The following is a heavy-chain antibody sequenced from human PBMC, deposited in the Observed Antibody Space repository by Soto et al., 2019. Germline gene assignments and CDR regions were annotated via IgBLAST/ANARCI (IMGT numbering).Heavy chain of an antibody. CDR3: TRSVEGHFDY. V-gene: IGHV3-48*02. J-gene: IGHJ4*02. D-gene: IGHD6-19*01. CDR1: GFRFSIYS. Sequence: EVQLVESGGGLVQPGGSLRLSCAASGFRFSIYSMNWVRQAPGKGLEWSAYITSDIKTIKYADSVKGRFTISRDNDKNLVYLLMNSLRDEDTAVYYCTRSVEGHFDYWGQGTVVTVST. CDR2: ITSDIKTI.